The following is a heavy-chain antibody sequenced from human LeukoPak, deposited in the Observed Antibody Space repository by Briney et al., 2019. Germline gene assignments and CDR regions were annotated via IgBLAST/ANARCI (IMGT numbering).Heavy chain of an antibody. CDR1: GFTFSSYN. J-gene: IGHJ4*02. D-gene: IGHD4-23*01. CDR3: VRDSDTYGGHTTRRFDS. Sequence: GGSLRLSCVASGFTFSSYNMNWVRQAPGKGLEWVSCISDRSNYIYYADSVKGRFIISRDNAKNSLYQELNSLRAEDTAVYHCVRDSDTYGGHTTRRFDSWGQGTLVTVSS. CDR2: ISDRSNYI. V-gene: IGHV3-21*01.